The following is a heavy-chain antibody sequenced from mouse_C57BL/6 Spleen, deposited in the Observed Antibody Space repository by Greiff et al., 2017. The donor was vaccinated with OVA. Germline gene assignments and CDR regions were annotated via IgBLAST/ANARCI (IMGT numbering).Heavy chain of an antibody. CDR1: GFTFSDYY. CDR2: INYDGSST. CDR3: ARYDYDGHYYAMDY. V-gene: IGHV5-16*01. D-gene: IGHD2-4*01. J-gene: IGHJ4*01. Sequence: EVQLVESEGGLVQPGSSMKLSCTASGFTFSDYYMAWVRQVPEKGLEWVANINYDGSSTYYLDSLKSRLIISRDNAKNILYLQMSSLKSEDTATYYCARYDYDGHYYAMDYWGQGTSVTVSS.